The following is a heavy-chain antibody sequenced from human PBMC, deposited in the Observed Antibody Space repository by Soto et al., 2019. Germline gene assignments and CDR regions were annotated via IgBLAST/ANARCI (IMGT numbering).Heavy chain of an antibody. Sequence: GGFLWLTCVAPGFLFRNYAIHWVRQAPGKGLEWVAVISRDGSHKYYLDSVKGRFTISRDNSKDTVNLLMNSLRDDDSAMYYCARSRNSAVADSFDFWGQGTLVTVSS. J-gene: IGHJ4*02. V-gene: IGHV3-30*04. CDR3: ARSRNSAVADSFDF. CDR1: GFLFRNYA. D-gene: IGHD1-26*01. CDR2: ISRDGSHK.